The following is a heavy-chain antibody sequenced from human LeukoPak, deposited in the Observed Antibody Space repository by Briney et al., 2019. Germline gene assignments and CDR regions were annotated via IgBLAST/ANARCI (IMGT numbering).Heavy chain of an antibody. V-gene: IGHV4-59*01. CDR3: ARTRRYSSTYYGMDV. CDR2: IYYSGST. CDR1: GGSISSYY. D-gene: IGHD6-13*01. J-gene: IGHJ6*02. Sequence: SETLSLTCTVSGGSISSYYWSWIRQPPGKGLERIGYIYYSGSTNYNPSLKSRVTISVDTSKNQFSLKLSSVTAADTAVYYCARTRRYSSTYYGMDVWGQGTTVTVSS.